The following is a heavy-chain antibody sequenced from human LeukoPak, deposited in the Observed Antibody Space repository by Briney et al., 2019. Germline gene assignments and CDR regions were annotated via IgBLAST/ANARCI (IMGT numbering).Heavy chain of an antibody. J-gene: IGHJ4*02. D-gene: IGHD6-19*01. V-gene: IGHV4-59*01. CDR3: ARFGSGWWYNDY. CDR1: GASITSYY. CDR2: IYHTGNI. Sequence: ETLSLTCTVSGASITSYYWTWIRQPPGKGLEWIGYIYHTGNIKYSPSLNSRVTISIDTSNNQLSLKLTSVTAADTAVYYCARFGSGWWYNDYWGQGTLVTVSS.